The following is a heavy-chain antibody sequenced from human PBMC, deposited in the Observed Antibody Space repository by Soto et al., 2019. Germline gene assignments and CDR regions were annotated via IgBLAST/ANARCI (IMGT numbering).Heavy chain of an antibody. Sequence: ASVKVSCKASGGTFSSYAISWVRQAPGQGLEWMGGIIPIFGTANYAQKFQGRVTITADESTSTAYMELSSLRSEDTAVYYCARGGIVRHIAAAWFDYWGQGTLVTVSS. CDR1: GGTFSSYA. J-gene: IGHJ4*02. D-gene: IGHD6-13*01. V-gene: IGHV1-69*13. CDR3: ARGGIVRHIAAAWFDY. CDR2: IIPIFGTA.